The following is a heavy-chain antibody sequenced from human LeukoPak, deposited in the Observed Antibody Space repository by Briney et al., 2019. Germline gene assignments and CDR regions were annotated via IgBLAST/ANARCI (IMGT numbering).Heavy chain of an antibody. V-gene: IGHV1-2*02. CDR2: INPNSGGT. Sequence: GSVKVSCKASGYTFTGYYMHWVRQAPGQGLEGMGWINPNSGGTNYAQKFQGRVTMTRDTSISTAYMELSRLRSDDTAVYYCARAWGSGSTARYYYYGMDVWGQGTTVTVSS. CDR3: ARAWGSGSTARYYYYGMDV. D-gene: IGHD3-10*01. J-gene: IGHJ6*02. CDR1: GYTFTGYY.